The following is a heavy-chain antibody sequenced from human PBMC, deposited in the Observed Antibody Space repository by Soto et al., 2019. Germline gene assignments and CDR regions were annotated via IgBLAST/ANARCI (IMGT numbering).Heavy chain of an antibody. CDR1: GGSISSGGYY. Sequence: SETLSLTCTVSGGSISSGGYYWSWIRQHPGKGLEWIGYIYYSGSTYYNPSLKSRVTISVDTSKNQFSLKLSSVTAADTAVYYCARFYGDLDASFDYWGQGTLVTVSS. CDR3: ARFYGDLDASFDY. CDR2: IYYSGST. V-gene: IGHV4-31*03. D-gene: IGHD4-17*01. J-gene: IGHJ4*02.